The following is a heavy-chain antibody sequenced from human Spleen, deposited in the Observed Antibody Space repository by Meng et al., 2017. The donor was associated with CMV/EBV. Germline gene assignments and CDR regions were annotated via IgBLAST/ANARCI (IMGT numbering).Heavy chain of an antibody. D-gene: IGHD3-16*01. CDR1: EFPFSAYY. J-gene: IGHJ3*02. CDR3: ARDRGGGAFDI. CDR2: ISSSGSTI. V-gene: IGHV3-11*04. Sequence: CIADEFPFSAYYMSWTRQARGKGLEWVSYISSSGSTISYTDSVKGRFTISRDNAKNSLYLQMNSLRAEYTAVYYCARDRGGGAFDIWGQGTMVTVSS.